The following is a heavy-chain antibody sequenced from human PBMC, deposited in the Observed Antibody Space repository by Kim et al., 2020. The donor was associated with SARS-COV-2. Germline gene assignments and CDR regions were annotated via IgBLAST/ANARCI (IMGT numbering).Heavy chain of an antibody. Sequence: GGSLRLSCAASGFTFSSYEMNWVRQAPGKGLEWVSYISSSSRTMYYADSVKGRFTISRDNAKNSLYLQMNSLRVEDTAVYYCARAKSGAYYGSGNDYWG. CDR2: ISSSSRTM. CDR3: ARAKSGAYYGSGNDY. D-gene: IGHD3-10*01. J-gene: IGHJ4*01. CDR1: GFTFSSYE. V-gene: IGHV3-48*03.